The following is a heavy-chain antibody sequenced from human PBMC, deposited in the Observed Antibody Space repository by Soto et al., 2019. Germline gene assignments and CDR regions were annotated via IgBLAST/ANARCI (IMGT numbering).Heavy chain of an antibody. J-gene: IGHJ4*02. D-gene: IGHD6-6*01. V-gene: IGHV3-23*01. Sequence: HPGGSLRLSCAASGFTFSSFALSWVRQAPGKGLEWLSAISGSGVNTYYAAAVKGRFTISRDNSKNTLFLQMNSLSAEDTAIYYCAKVSAPQYEKLVTLESWGQGALVTVSS. CDR1: GFTFSSFA. CDR2: ISGSGVNT. CDR3: AKVSAPQYEKLVTLES.